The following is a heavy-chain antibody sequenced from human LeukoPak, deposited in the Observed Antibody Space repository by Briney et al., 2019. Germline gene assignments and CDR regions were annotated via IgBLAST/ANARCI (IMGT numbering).Heavy chain of an antibody. J-gene: IGHJ6*02. CDR2: ISGSGGST. CDR1: GFTFSSYA. Sequence: GGSLRLSCAASGFTFSSYAMSWVRQAPGKGLEWVSAISGSGGSTYYADSVKGRFTISRDNSKNTLYLQMNSLRAEDTAVYYCARDGRIVVVGKDYYYGMDVWGQGTTVTVSS. CDR3: ARDGRIVVVGKDYYYGMDV. V-gene: IGHV3-23*01. D-gene: IGHD2-2*01.